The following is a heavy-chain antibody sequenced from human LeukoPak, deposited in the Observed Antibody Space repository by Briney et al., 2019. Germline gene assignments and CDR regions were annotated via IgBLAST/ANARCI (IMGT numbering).Heavy chain of an antibody. D-gene: IGHD3-10*01. J-gene: IGHJ4*02. CDR2: ISSGGDTI. V-gene: IGHV3-48*03. CDR3: ARALTMIRGVILGY. CDR1: GFTFSSYE. Sequence: GGSLRLSCAAPGFTFSSYEMNWVRQAPGKGLEWLSYISSGGDTIYYAASVKGRFTISRDNAKNSLYLQMNSLRDEDTAVYYCARALTMIRGVILGYWGQGTLVTVSS.